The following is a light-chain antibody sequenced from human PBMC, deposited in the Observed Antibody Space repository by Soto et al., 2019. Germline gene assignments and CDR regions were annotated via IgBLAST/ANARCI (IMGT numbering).Light chain of an antibody. Sequence: QSVLTQPPSVSGATGQRVTISCTGSRSNIGAGYDVHWYQHFPGTSPKLIIHANTDRPSGVPDRFSGSKSGTSASLAIAGLQAEDEADYHCAAWDGTLNGPVFGGGTKLTVL. V-gene: IGLV1-40*01. CDR1: RSNIGAGYD. CDR2: ANT. CDR3: AAWDGTLNGPV. J-gene: IGLJ2*01.